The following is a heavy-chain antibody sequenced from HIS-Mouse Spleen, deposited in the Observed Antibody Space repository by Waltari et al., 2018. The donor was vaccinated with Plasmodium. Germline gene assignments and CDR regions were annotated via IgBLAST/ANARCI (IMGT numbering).Heavy chain of an antibody. CDR2: IYHSGST. CDR1: GYSISSGYY. V-gene: IGHV4-38-2*02. D-gene: IGHD6-13*01. J-gene: IGHJ5*02. Sequence: QVQLQESGPGLVKPSETLSLTCTVSGYSISSGYYWGWIRQPPGKGLEWIGSIYHSGSTYYNPHLNSRVTISVDTAKNPFSLKLSSVTAADTAVYYCARGVGYSSSWYWFDPWGQGTLVTVSS. CDR3: ARGVGYSSSWYWFDP.